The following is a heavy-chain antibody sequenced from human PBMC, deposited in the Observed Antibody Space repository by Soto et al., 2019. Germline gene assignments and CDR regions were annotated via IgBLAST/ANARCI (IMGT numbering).Heavy chain of an antibody. J-gene: IGHJ2*01. Sequence: EVQLLESGGGLVQPGGSLRLSCVGSGFTFINYAMNWVRQTPGKGLEWVSGISGGGDRTFDADSVKGRFTXSXXXSKXXXXXXXXXXXXXXTAVYYCARKVLGSTSRPDWWYFDLWGRGTXXTXSX. V-gene: IGHV3-23*01. CDR3: ARKVLGSTSRPDWWYFDL. D-gene: IGHD3-22*01. CDR1: GFTFINYA. CDR2: ISGGGDRT.